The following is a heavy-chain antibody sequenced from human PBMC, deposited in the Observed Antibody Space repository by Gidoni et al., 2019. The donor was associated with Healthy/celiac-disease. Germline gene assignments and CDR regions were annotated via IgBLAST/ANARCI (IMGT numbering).Heavy chain of an antibody. D-gene: IGHD3-10*01. J-gene: IGHJ5*02. CDR3: ARVPEAITMVRGAPFWFDP. V-gene: IGHV4-59*01. CDR1: GGSISSYY. Sequence: QVQLQESGPGLVKPSDTLSLTCPVSGGSISSYYWSWIRQPPGKGLEWIGYIYYSGSTNYNPSLKSRVTISVDTSKNQCSLKLSSVTAADTAVYYCARVPEAITMVRGAPFWFDPWGQGTLVTVSS. CDR2: IYYSGST.